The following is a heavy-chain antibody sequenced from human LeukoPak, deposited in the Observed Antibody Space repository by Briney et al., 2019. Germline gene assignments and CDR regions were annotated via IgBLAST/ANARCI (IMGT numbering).Heavy chain of an antibody. CDR1: GGSISSYY. V-gene: IGHV4-59*01. CDR2: IYYSGST. D-gene: IGHD2-2*01. Sequence: SETLSLTCTVSGGSISSYYWSWIRQPPGKGLEWIGYIYYSGSTNYNPSLKSRVTISVDTSKNQFSLKLSSVTAADTAVYYCARTGGKYQLLFGNYYFDYWCQGTLVTVSS. J-gene: IGHJ4*02. CDR3: ARTGGKYQLLFGNYYFDY.